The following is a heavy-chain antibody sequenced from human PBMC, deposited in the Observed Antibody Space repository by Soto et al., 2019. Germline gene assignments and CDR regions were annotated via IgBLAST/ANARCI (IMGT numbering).Heavy chain of an antibody. Sequence: GSVKVFSKASGYPFTSQGISLVRQAPGQGLEWMGWISAYNGNTNYAQKLQGRVTMTTDTSTSTAYMELRSLRSDDTAVYYCARRGLTWPRKKPIDDYWGQGTMVTVSS. V-gene: IGHV1-18*01. J-gene: IGHJ4*02. CDR3: ARRGLTWPRKKPIDDY. CDR2: ISAYNGNT. CDR1: GYPFTSQG.